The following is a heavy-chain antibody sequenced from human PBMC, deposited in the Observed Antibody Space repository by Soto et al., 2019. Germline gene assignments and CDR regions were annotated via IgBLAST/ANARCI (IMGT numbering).Heavy chain of an antibody. J-gene: IGHJ4*02. Sequence: QVQLVESGGGVVQPGRSLRLSCAASGFTFSSYAMHWVRQAPGKGLEWVAVISYDGSNKYYADSVKGRFTISRDNSKNTLYLQMNSLRAEDTAVYYCARGGDYGDYVDYWGQGTLVTVSS. CDR1: GFTFSSYA. CDR3: ARGGDYGDYVDY. D-gene: IGHD4-17*01. V-gene: IGHV3-30-3*01. CDR2: ISYDGSNK.